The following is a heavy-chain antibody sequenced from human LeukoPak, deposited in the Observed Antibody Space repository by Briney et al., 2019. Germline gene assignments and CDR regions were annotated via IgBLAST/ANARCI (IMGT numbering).Heavy chain of an antibody. J-gene: IGHJ4*02. CDR2: IYSGGST. V-gene: IGHV3-NL1*01. D-gene: IGHD1-14*01. CDR1: GFTFSSYA. CDR3: ARTGPIDY. Sequence: GGSLRLSCAASGFTFSSYAMHWVRQAPGKGLEWVSVIYSGGSTYFADSVKGRFTISRDNSKNTLYLQMNSLRAEDTAVYYCARTGPIDYWGQGTLVTASS.